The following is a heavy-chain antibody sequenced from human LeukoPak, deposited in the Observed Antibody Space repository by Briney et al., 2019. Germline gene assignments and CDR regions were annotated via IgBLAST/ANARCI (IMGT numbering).Heavy chain of an antibody. V-gene: IGHV3-30*18. CDR1: GFTFSSYW. CDR2: ISYDGRNK. Sequence: GGSLRLSCAASGFTFSSYWMHWVRQAPGQGLEWMAFISYDGRNKYYADSVKGRFTISRDNSKNTLYLQMNSLRAEDTAVYYCVNVVAATDYYYYGMDVWGQGTTVTVSS. J-gene: IGHJ6*02. CDR3: VNVVAATDYYYYGMDV. D-gene: IGHD2-15*01.